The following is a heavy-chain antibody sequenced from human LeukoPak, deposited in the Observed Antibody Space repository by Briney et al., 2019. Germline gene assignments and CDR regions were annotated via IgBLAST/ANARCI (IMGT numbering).Heavy chain of an antibody. V-gene: IGHV4-59*01. J-gene: IGHJ4*02. Sequence: SETLSLTCTVSGGSISSYCWNWIRQPPGKGLEWIGYIYHSGSTNYNPSLKSRVTISVDTSKNQFSLKLRSVTAADTAVYYCARSSGYYYYYFDYWGQGTLVTVSS. D-gene: IGHD3-22*01. CDR3: ARSSGYYYYYFDY. CDR1: GGSISSYC. CDR2: IYHSGST.